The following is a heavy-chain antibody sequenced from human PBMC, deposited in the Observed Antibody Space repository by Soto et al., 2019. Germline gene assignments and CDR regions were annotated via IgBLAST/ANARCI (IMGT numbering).Heavy chain of an antibody. Sequence: QVQLVQSGAEVKKPGASVKVSCKASGYTFSTYGISWVRQAPGQGLEWMGWISTFNGETRYAQKFQPRVTVTTDTSTTTGYMELRSLRSDETAVYYCASDVGYCSSSTCLIDYWGQGTLVTVSS. CDR2: ISTFNGET. D-gene: IGHD2-2*01. V-gene: IGHV1-18*04. CDR1: GYTFSTYG. CDR3: ASDVGYCSSSTCLIDY. J-gene: IGHJ4*02.